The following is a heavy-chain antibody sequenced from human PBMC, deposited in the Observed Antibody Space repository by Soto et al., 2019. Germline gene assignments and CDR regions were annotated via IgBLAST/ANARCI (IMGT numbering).Heavy chain of an antibody. CDR1: GYTFTSYA. V-gene: IGHV1-3*01. CDR2: INAGNGNT. CDR3: ARDDFWSGYTGMDV. D-gene: IGHD3-3*01. Sequence: ASVKVSCKASGYTFTSYAMHWVRQAPGQRLEWMGWINAGNGNTKYSQKFQGRVTITRDTSASTAYMELSSLRSEDTAVYYCARDDFWSGYTGMDVWGQGTTVTVSS. J-gene: IGHJ6*02.